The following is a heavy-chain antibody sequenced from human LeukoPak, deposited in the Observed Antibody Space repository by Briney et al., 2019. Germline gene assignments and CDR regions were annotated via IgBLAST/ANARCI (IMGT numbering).Heavy chain of an antibody. D-gene: IGHD5-24*01. CDR2: INHSGST. CDR1: GGSFSGYY. J-gene: IGHJ6*03. V-gene: IGHV4-34*01. Sequence: SETLSLTCAVYGGSFSGYYWSWIRQPPGKGLEWIGEINHSGSTNYNPSLKSRVTISVDTSKNQFSLKLSSVTAADTAVYYCARSRDGYGTNSYYYYYYYMDVWGKGTTVTISS. CDR3: ARSRDGYGTNSYYYYYYYMDV.